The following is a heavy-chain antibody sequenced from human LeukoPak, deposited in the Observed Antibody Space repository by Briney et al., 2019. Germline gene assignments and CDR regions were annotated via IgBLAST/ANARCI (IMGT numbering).Heavy chain of an antibody. CDR3: ASTGYSSGWSDY. J-gene: IGHJ4*02. D-gene: IGHD6-19*01. Sequence: GGSLRLSCEASGLTFSRDWMGWVRQAPGKGLEWVANIKQDGSEKYYVDSVKGRFTISRDNAKNSLYLQMNSLRAEDTAVYYCASTGYSSGWSDYWGQGTLVTVSS. V-gene: IGHV3-7*01. CDR2: IKQDGSEK. CDR1: GLTFSRDW.